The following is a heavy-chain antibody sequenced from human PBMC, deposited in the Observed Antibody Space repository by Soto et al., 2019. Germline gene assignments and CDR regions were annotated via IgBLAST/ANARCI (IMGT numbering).Heavy chain of an antibody. CDR3: ANVNYYDSSGGYYFDY. D-gene: IGHD3-22*01. Sequence: GESLKISCKGSEYSFTTYWIAWVRQMPGKGLEWMGIIYPGDSDTRYSPPFQGQVTISADKSISTAYLQWNSLKASDTAMYFCANVNYYDSSGGYYFDYWGQGTLVTVSS. J-gene: IGHJ4*02. V-gene: IGHV5-51*01. CDR1: EYSFTTYW. CDR2: IYPGDSDT.